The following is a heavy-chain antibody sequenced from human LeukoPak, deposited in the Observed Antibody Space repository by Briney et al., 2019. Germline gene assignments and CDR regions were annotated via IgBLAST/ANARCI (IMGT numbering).Heavy chain of an antibody. CDR3: ATDGAGFDT. CDR2: INIGGTNT. V-gene: IGHV3-11*01. Sequence: GGSLRLSCAASGFTFNDYYMSCICQAPGARLEWLSYINIGGTNTHYADSVKGRFTISRDNAKKSLYLEMNNLRAEDTAVYYCATDGAGFDTWGQGVLVTVSS. CDR1: GFTFNDYY. J-gene: IGHJ5*02.